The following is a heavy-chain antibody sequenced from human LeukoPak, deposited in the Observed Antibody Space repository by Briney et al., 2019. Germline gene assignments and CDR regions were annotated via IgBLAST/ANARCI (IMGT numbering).Heavy chain of an antibody. CDR1: GFTVSTKY. J-gene: IGHJ5*02. CDR3: ASATYCGGDCYAFFDD. CDR2: IWSGGNT. V-gene: IGHV3-66*02. Sequence: GGYLRLSCAESGFTVSTKYMSWLRQAPGKGLEWVSSIWSGGNTYYADSVKGRFTISRDHSKNTVFLQMNSLRAEDTAVYYCASATYCGGDCYAFFDDWGQGTLVTVSS. D-gene: IGHD2-21*02.